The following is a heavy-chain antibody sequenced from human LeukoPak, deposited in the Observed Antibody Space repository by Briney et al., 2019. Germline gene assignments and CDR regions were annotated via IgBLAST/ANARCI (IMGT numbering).Heavy chain of an antibody. CDR2: INLNSGAT. Sequence: ASVKVSCKASGYTFTGYYMHWLREAPGQGLEWMGWINLNSGATTYARKFQGRVTMTRDTSIRTAYMELSRLTSDDTAVYYCATSLEWPSNYFDPWGQGTLVTVSS. CDR1: GYTFTGYY. V-gene: IGHV1-2*02. CDR3: ATSLEWPSNYFDP. D-gene: IGHD3-3*01. J-gene: IGHJ5*02.